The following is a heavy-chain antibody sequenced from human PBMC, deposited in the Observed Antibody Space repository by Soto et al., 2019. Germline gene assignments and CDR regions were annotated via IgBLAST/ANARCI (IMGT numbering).Heavy chain of an antibody. D-gene: IGHD3-16*01. CDR3: FGGNGGPQ. CDR2: IKPDGGAT. Sequence: PLVESGGDLVQPGGSLRLSCATSDFTFRNSWINWVRQAPGKGLEWVANIKPDGGATNYVDSVKGRFTIYRDNVRNSSSLQMNSLRVEDTAVYFCFGGNGGPQWGQGTLVTVSS. CDR1: DFTFRNSW. J-gene: IGHJ4*02. V-gene: IGHV3-7*03.